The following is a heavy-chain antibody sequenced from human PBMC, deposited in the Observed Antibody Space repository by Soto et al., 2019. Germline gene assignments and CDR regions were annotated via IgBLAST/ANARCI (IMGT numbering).Heavy chain of an antibody. CDR2: IIPILGIT. D-gene: IGHD6-19*01. Sequence: SLKVSCKASGGTFNSYTFSWVRQAPGQGPEWMGRIIPILGITNYAQKFQDRVTITADTSTSTAYMELSSLRSEDTAVYYCARGLRSGWSYYFDYWGQGTLVTVSS. CDR1: GGTFNSYT. J-gene: IGHJ4*02. CDR3: ARGLRSGWSYYFDY. V-gene: IGHV1-69*02.